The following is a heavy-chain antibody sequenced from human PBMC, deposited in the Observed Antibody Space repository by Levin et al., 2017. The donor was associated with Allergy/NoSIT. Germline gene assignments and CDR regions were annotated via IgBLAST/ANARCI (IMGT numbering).Heavy chain of an antibody. Sequence: VASVKVSCKASGYTFSNYFMHWVRQAPGQGLEWMATIDPGDGNTNYAQNFQGRITITRDTSTSTVYMELSSLRSEDTAMYYCARDTLVKGISMAGLEWGQGTLITVSA. CDR2: IDPGDGNT. D-gene: IGHD6-19*01. CDR1: GYTFSNYF. CDR3: ARDTLVKGISMAGLE. J-gene: IGHJ4*02. V-gene: IGHV1-46*01.